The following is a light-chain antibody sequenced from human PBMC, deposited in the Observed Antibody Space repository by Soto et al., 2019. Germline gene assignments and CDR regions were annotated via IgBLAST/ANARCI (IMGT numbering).Light chain of an antibody. Sequence: DIQMTQSPSTLSASVGDRVTITCRASQSISTRLAWYQQKPGKAPKLLIYDASSLESGVPSRFSGSGSGTEFTLTISSLQPDDFATYYCQQANSFPITFGQGTRLEIK. J-gene: IGKJ5*01. CDR3: QQANSFPIT. CDR2: DAS. CDR1: QSISTR. V-gene: IGKV1-5*01.